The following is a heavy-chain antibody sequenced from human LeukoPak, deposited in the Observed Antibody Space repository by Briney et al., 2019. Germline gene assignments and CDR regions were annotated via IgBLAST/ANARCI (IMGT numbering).Heavy chain of an antibody. CDR1: GGTFSSYA. Sequence: ASVKVSCKASGGTFSSYAISWVRQAPGQGLEWMGRIIPIFDITNYAQKFQGRVTISADKSTSTAHMELTSLKSEDTAVYYCARDTGIGGGGGDYWGQGTLVTVSS. D-gene: IGHD1-26*01. V-gene: IGHV1-69*04. CDR3: ARDTGIGGGGGDY. CDR2: IIPIFDIT. J-gene: IGHJ4*02.